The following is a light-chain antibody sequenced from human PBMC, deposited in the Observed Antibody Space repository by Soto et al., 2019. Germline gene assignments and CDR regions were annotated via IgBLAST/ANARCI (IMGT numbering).Light chain of an antibody. V-gene: IGKV3-20*01. CDR3: QHYGSSPPYT. J-gene: IGKJ2*01. CDR2: GAS. Sequence: EIVLTQSPGTLSLSPGERATLSCRASQSVSSSSLAWYQQKPGQAPRLLIYGASSRATGIPDNFSGSGSGKECTLNISRLEPEDVEVYYCQHYGSSPPYTFGQGTKLEIK. CDR1: QSVSSSS.